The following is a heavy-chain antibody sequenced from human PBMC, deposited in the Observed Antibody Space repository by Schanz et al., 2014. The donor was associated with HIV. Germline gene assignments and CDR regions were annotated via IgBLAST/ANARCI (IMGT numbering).Heavy chain of an antibody. Sequence: VQLVESGGCLVQPWGSLRLSCAASGFTFSSYSMNWVRQAPGKGLEWVAVMSYDGTNKYYADSVKGRFTISRDNSKNTLYLQMNSLRAEDTAVYYCARDEHSSSRPDWFDPWGQGTLVTVYS. D-gene: IGHD6-13*01. V-gene: IGHV3-30*03. CDR1: GFTFSSYS. J-gene: IGHJ5*02. CDR3: ARDEHSSSRPDWFDP. CDR2: MSYDGTNK.